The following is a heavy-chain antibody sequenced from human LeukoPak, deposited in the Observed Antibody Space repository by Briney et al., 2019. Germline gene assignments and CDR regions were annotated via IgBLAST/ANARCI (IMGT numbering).Heavy chain of an antibody. CDR3: ARDHQSTVEVY. J-gene: IGHJ4*02. CDR1: GFNFRNAW. CDR2: ISSSSSPI. Sequence: QSGGSLRLSCAASGFNFRNAWMNWVRQAPGKGLEWVSYISSSSSPIYYADSVKGLFTISRDNAKNSLYLQMNSLRAEDTAVYYCARDHQSTVEVYWGQGTLVTVSS. D-gene: IGHD4-11*01. V-gene: IGHV3-48*01.